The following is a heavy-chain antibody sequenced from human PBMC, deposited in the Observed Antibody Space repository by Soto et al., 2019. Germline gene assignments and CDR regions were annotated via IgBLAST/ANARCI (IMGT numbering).Heavy chain of an antibody. D-gene: IGHD3-22*01. CDR2: IKQDGSEK. Sequence: GGSLRLSCAASGFTFSSYWMSWVRQTPGKGLEWVANIKQDGSEKWYVDSVKGRLTISRDNAKKSLYLQMNSLRVEDTAVYYCARGDYHDSSGPFSDAFDIWGQGTMVTVSS. J-gene: IGHJ3*02. CDR3: ARGDYHDSSGPFSDAFDI. CDR1: GFTFSSYW. V-gene: IGHV3-7*04.